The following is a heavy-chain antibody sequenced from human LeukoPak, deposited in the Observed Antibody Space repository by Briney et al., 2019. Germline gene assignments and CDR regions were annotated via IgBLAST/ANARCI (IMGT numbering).Heavy chain of an antibody. D-gene: IGHD3-22*01. V-gene: IGHV3-21*01. CDR3: AREGGYYDSNGYYLTFDY. Sequence: GGSLRLSCAVSGFTFSSYGMSWVRQAPGKGLEWVSSISSSSSYIYYADSVKGRFTISRDNAENSLFLQMNSLRAEDTAVYYCAREGGYYDSNGYYLTFDYWGQGTLVTVSS. CDR2: ISSSSSYI. CDR1: GFTFSSYG. J-gene: IGHJ4*02.